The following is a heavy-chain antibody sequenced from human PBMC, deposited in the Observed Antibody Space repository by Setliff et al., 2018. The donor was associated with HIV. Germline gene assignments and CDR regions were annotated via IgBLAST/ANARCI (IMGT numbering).Heavy chain of an antibody. CDR1: GGSFSSYA. CDR2: IIPMFETA. Sequence: GASVKVSCKASGGSFSSYAISWVRQAPGQGLEWVGGIIPMFETAKYAQKFQGRVTITADESTSTAYMELSSLRSEDTAVFYCARGYYASSGFENWFDPWGQGTLVTVSS. D-gene: IGHD3-22*01. CDR3: ARGYYASSGFENWFDP. J-gene: IGHJ5*02. V-gene: IGHV1-69*13.